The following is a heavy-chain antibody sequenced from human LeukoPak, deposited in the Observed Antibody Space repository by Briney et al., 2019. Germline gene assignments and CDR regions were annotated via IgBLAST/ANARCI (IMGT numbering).Heavy chain of an antibody. CDR3: ARDKGGYYYGMDV. CDR1: GYTFTSYG. J-gene: IGHJ6*02. CDR2: ISAYNGNT. V-gene: IGHV1-18*04. Sequence: GASVKVSCKASGYTFTSYGISWVRQAPGQGLEWMGWISAYNGNTNYAQKFQGRVTMTRDTSISTAYMELSRLRSDDTAVYYCARDKGGYYYGMDVWGQGTTVTVSS.